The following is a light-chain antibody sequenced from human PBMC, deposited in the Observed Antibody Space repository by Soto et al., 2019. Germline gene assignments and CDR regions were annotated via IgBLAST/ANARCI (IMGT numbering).Light chain of an antibody. V-gene: IGKV1-39*01. J-gene: IGKJ2*03. CDR1: QSVSTY. Sequence: DIQMTQSPSSLSASVGDSVTITCRASQSVSTYLNWYQQKPGKTPKLLIYSASTLQSGVPSRFSGSGSGTDFTLTISSLLPEDFATYYCQQSYSTPHSFGLGTKVEIK. CDR3: QQSYSTPHS. CDR2: SAS.